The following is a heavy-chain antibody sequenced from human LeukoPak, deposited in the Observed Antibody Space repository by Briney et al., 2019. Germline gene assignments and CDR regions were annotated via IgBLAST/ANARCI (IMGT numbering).Heavy chain of an antibody. CDR1: GFTFSNYW. V-gene: IGHV3-7*01. CDR2: IKEDGSKK. CDR3: VRGGIASAFDI. J-gene: IGHJ3*02. Sequence: PGGSLRLSCAAPGFTFSNYWMTWVRQAPGKGLEWVANIKEDGSKKNYVDSLKGRFTISRDNAKNSLYLQMNSLRAEDTAVYYCVRGGIASAFDIWGQGTMVTVSS. D-gene: IGHD6-13*01.